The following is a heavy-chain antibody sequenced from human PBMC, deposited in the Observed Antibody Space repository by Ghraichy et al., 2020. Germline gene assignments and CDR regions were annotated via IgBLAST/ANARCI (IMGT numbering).Heavy chain of an antibody. CDR3: ARGSTT. V-gene: IGHV4-4*07. CDR2: IYTSGST. CDR1: GGSISSYY. Sequence: ESLNISCTVSGGSISSYYWSWIRQPAGKGLEWIGRIYTSGSTNYNPSLKSRVTMSVDTSKNQFSLKLSSVTAADTAVYYCARGSTTWGQGTLVTVSS. J-gene: IGHJ4*02. D-gene: IGHD2/OR15-2a*01.